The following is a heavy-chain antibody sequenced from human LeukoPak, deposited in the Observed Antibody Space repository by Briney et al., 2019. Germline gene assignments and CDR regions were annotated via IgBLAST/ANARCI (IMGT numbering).Heavy chain of an antibody. CDR1: GCSISSYY. J-gene: IGHJ6*03. CDR2: INHSGST. CDR3: ARGSEYSSSWQYYYYYYMDV. V-gene: IGHV4-34*01. D-gene: IGHD6-13*01. Sequence: SETLSLTCTVSGCSISSYYWSWIRQPPGKGLEWIGEINHSGSTNYNPSLKSRVTISVDTSKNQFSLKLSSVTAADTAVYYCARGSEYSSSWQYYYYYYMDVWGKGTTVTVSS.